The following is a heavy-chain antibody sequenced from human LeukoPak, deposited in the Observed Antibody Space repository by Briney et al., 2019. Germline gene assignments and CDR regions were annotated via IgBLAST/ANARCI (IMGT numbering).Heavy chain of an antibody. Sequence: GGSLRLSCAASGFILNNYWMNWVRQAPGKGLEWVANIKEDGSEQYYVDSVKGRFTISRDNAKKSLYLQMNSLRAEDTAVYFCGMATDVWGQGTTVTVSS. V-gene: IGHV3-7*03. CDR2: IKEDGSEQ. D-gene: IGHD5-12*01. CDR3: GMATDV. CDR1: GFILNNYW. J-gene: IGHJ6*02.